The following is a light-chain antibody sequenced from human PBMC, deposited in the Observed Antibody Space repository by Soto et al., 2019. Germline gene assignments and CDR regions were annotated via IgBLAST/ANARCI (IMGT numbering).Light chain of an antibody. CDR1: QSLTRW. V-gene: IGKV1D-12*01. CDR3: QKGNSLPPFT. CDR2: AAS. Sequence: DFQMTQSPSSVSASVGDRVTITCRATQSLTRWLAWYQQKPGQAPKLLIYAASTLHSGVSSRFSGTGSGTDFTLTINNLQTEDVATYYCQKGNSLPPFTFGPGTRVDI. J-gene: IGKJ3*01.